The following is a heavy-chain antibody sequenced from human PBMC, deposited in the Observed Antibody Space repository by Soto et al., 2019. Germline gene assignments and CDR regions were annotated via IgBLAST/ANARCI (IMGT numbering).Heavy chain of an antibody. V-gene: IGHV4-34*01. CDR2: INHSGST. CDR1: GGSFSGYY. D-gene: IGHD4-4*01. J-gene: IGHJ6*03. CDR3: ARGVVDYSNYEGAEYYYYYYYMDV. Sequence: SETLSLTCAVYGGSFSGYYWSWIRQPPGKGLEWIGEINHSGSTNYNPSLKSRVTISVDTSKNQFSLKLSSVTAADTAVYYCARGVVDYSNYEGAEYYYYYYYMDVWGKGTTVTVSS.